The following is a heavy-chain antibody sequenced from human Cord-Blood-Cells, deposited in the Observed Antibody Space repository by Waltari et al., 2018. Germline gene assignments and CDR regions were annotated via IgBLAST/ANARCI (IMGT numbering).Heavy chain of an antibody. D-gene: IGHD5-12*01. J-gene: IGHJ6*02. V-gene: IGHV4-4*02. CDR1: GGSISSSNW. CDR3: ARDRRIVATSYYYYYGMDV. Sequence: QVQLQESGPGLVKPSGTLSLTCAVSGGSISSSNWWSWVRQPPGKGLEWIGEIYHSGDTNHHPSLKSRVPRSVDKAKNQFSLKLSSVTAADTAVYYCARDRRIVATSYYYYYGMDVWGQGTTVTVSS. CDR2: IYHSGDT.